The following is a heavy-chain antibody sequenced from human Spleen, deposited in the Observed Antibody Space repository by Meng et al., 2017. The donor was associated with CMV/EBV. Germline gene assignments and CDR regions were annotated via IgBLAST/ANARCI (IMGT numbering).Heavy chain of an antibody. CDR1: GYTFTAHY. D-gene: IGHD1-20*01. J-gene: IGHJ4*02. V-gene: IGHV1-2*02. Sequence: ASVKVSCKASGYTFTAHYFHWVRQAPGQGLEWMGWIHPHRGDTNYAQQFQGRVTLTRDTSTSTVYMELSSLRSEDTAVYYCARASGLTKSRSDYWGQGTLVTVSS. CDR2: IHPHRGDT. CDR3: ARASGLTKSRSDY.